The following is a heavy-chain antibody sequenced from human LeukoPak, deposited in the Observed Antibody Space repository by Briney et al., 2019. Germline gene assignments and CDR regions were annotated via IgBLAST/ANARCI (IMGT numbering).Heavy chain of an antibody. Sequence: PGGSLRPSCVDSGFTFSNNWMSWVRQASGKGLEWVANIKQDGSEKYYVDSVKGRFTISRDNARNSLYLQINSLRAEDTAVYYCARYSATYGWLDPWGQGSQVTVSS. J-gene: IGHJ5*02. CDR3: ARYSATYGWLDP. CDR2: IKQDGSEK. D-gene: IGHD1-26*01. V-gene: IGHV3-7*01. CDR1: GFTFSNNW.